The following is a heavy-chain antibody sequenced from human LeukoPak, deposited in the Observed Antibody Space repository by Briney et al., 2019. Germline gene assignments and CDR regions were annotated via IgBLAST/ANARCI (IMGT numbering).Heavy chain of an antibody. CDR3: ASHADYDFWSGYYSYNWFDP. CDR2: IIPIFGTA. D-gene: IGHD3-3*01. V-gene: IGHV1-69*05. CDR1: GGTFSSYA. Sequence: GAAVNVSCKASGGTFSSYAISWVRQAPGQGLEWMGRIIPIFGTANYAQNVQGRVTITTDESTSTAYMELSSLRSEDTAGYYCASHADYDFWSGYYSYNWFDPWGQGTLVTVSS. J-gene: IGHJ5*02.